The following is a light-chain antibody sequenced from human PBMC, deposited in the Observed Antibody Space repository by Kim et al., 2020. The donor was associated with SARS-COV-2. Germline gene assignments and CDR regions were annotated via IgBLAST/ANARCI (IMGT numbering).Light chain of an antibody. CDR2: SNG. CDR1: SSNSGTNS. CDR3: AAWDDTLNAWV. J-gene: IGLJ3*02. Sequence: GQRVTISCSGGSSNSGTNSVSWYQQVPGTAPKLLMYSNGQRPSGVPDRFSGSKSGTSVSLAISGLQSEDEADYYCAAWDDTLNAWVFAGGTQLTVL. V-gene: IGLV1-44*01.